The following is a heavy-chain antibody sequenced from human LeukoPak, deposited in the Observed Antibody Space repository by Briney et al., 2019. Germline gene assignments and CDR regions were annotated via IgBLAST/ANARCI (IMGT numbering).Heavy chain of an antibody. J-gene: IGHJ4*02. CDR1: GFTFSDYY. CDR2: IKSKTAGGTT. D-gene: IGHD3-10*01. Sequence: KPGGSLRLSCAASGFTFSDYYMSWVRQAPGKGLEWVGRIKSKTAGGTTDYAAPVKGRFTISRDDSKNTLYLQMNSLKTEDTAVYYCSTILGVITFDYWGQGTLVTVSS. V-gene: IGHV3-15*01. CDR3: STILGVITFDY.